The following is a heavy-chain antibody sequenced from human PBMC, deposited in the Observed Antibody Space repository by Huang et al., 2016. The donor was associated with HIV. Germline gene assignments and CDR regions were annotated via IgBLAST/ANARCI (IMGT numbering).Heavy chain of an antibody. Sequence: QVQLVQSGSELRKPGASVTVSCQASGYTFTRYAMNWVRQAPGQGLEWMGWINTNTGNPTYAQAFTGRFVVSLDTSVSTAYLQISSLEAEDTAVYYCARDYYDSRGYDIHAVVDYWGQGTLVTVSS. CDR1: GYTFTRYA. J-gene: IGHJ4*02. CDR3: ARDYYDSRGYDIHAVVDY. CDR2: INTNTGNP. V-gene: IGHV7-4-1*02. D-gene: IGHD3-22*01.